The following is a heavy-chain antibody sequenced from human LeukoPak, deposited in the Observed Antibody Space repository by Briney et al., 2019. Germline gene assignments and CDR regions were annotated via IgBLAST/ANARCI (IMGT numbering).Heavy chain of an antibody. J-gene: IGHJ4*02. CDR2: ISYDGSSK. CDR1: GFTFSSYA. V-gene: IGHV3-30-3*01. CDR3: ARDAEGYDYGDFAGD. Sequence: GGSLRLSCAASGFTFSSYAMHWVRQAPGKGLEWVAVISYDGSSKYYADSVKGRFTISRDNSKNTLYLQMNSLRAEDTAVYYCARDAEGYDYGDFAGDWGQGTLVTVSS. D-gene: IGHD4-17*01.